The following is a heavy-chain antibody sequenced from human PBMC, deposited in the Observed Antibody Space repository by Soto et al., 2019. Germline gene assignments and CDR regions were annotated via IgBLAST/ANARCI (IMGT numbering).Heavy chain of an antibody. D-gene: IGHD5-12*01. J-gene: IGHJ6*02. V-gene: IGHV4-61*01. Sequence: SETLSFTCTVSGGSVSSGSFYWSWIGRPPGKGLEWIGYFYDSGSTNYNPSLRSRVTMSVDTSKNQFSLKLSSVTAADTAVYYCAASAPPATNYYYAMDVWGQGTTVTVSS. CDR1: GGSVSSGSFY. CDR2: FYDSGST. CDR3: AASAPPATNYYYAMDV.